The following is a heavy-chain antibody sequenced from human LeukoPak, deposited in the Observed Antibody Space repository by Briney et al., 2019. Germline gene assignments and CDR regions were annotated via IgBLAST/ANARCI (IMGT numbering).Heavy chain of an antibody. D-gene: IGHD2-8*01. J-gene: IGHJ4*02. V-gene: IGHV1-2*02. Sequence: GASVRVSCKASGYTLTVYYMHWVRHAPGQGLEWMGSIHPNSGGTKYAPKFQGRVSMTRDTSISTAYMELSRLKSDDTAVYYCARWGGHCTSGLWYYLDCWGQGSLVTVSS. CDR2: IHPNSGGT. CDR3: ARWGGHCTSGLWYYLDC. CDR1: GYTLTVYY.